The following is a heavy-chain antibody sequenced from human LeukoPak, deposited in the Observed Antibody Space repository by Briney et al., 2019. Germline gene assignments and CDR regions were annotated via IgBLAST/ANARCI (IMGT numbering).Heavy chain of an antibody. CDR2: ISGSGGST. CDR3: AKDSMKYQLLTSANFDY. Sequence: GGSLRLSCAASGVTFSSYAMSWVRQAPGKGLEWVSAISGSGGSTYYADSVKGRFTISRDNSKNTLYLQMNSLRAEDTAVYYCAKDSMKYQLLTSANFDYWGQGTLVTVSS. V-gene: IGHV3-23*01. CDR1: GVTFSSYA. J-gene: IGHJ4*02. D-gene: IGHD2-2*01.